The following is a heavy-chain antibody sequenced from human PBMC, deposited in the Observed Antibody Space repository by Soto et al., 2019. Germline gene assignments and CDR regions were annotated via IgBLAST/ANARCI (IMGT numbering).Heavy chain of an antibody. D-gene: IGHD3-10*01. V-gene: IGHV3-21*01. J-gene: IGHJ3*02. CDR3: AKDRGGDLKAFDI. Sequence: GGSLRLSCAASGFTFSRYWMTWVRQAPGKGLEWVATIRSSGSYIYYADSVKGRFTISRDNAKNSLYLQMNSLRVEDTALYYCAKDRGGDLKAFDIRGQGTMLTVSS. CDR2: IRSSGSYI. CDR1: GFTFSRYW.